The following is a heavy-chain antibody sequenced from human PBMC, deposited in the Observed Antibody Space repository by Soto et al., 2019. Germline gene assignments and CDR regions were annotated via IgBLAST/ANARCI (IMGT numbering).Heavy chain of an antibody. J-gene: IGHJ4*02. D-gene: IGHD5-12*01. CDR2: ISTWNDGK. CDR1: GYTFTSYG. V-gene: IGHV1-18*04. Sequence: ASVKVSCKPSGYTFTSYGFSWVRQAPGQGPEWMGWISTWNDGKTDAQKFRGRVTMTTDTSTSTAYMELRSLRSDDTAVYYCARLNSDYAVDYWGQGXLVTVYS. CDR3: ARLNSDYAVDY.